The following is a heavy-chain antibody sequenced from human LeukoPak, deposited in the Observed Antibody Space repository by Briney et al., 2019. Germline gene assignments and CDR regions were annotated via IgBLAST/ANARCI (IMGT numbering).Heavy chain of an antibody. Sequence: GGSLRLSCAASGFTFSNYLMTWVRQAPGKGLEWVADIKADGSEKYYVDSVKGRFTILRDNAKNSLYLQMNSLRADDTAVYYCARDNRGLWFGKFDYWGQGTLVTVSS. V-gene: IGHV3-7*01. CDR2: IKADGSEK. J-gene: IGHJ4*02. D-gene: IGHD3-10*01. CDR1: GFTFSNYL. CDR3: ARDNRGLWFGKFDY.